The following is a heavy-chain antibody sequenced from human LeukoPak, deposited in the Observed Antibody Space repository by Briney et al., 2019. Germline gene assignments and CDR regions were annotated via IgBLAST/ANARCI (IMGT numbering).Heavy chain of an antibody. D-gene: IGHD3-22*01. J-gene: IGHJ5*02. CDR3: AHDRAGIGFDP. Sequence: SGPALVKSTQSLTLTYTFSGFSLSTTGVGLTWVRQPPGKALAWLGLFYWNETKHYSPSLKARLSITKDSAEKQVVLRMTNMDPVDTATYYCAHDRAGIGFDPWGRGTLVTVAS. V-gene: IGHV2-5*01. CDR2: FYWNETK. CDR1: GFSLSTTGVG.